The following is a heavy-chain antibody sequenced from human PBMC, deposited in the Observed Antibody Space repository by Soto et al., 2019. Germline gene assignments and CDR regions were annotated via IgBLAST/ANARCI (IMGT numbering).Heavy chain of an antibody. D-gene: IGHD3-3*01. CDR1: GGSISISNW. J-gene: IGHJ4*02. V-gene: IGHV4-4*02. CDR3: ASILNYDFWSGDGGY. CDR2: IYHSGST. Sequence: SETLSLTCAVSGGSISISNWCSCVRQPPGKGLEWIGEIYHSGSTNYNPSLKSRVTISVDKSKNQFSLKLSSVTAADTAVYYCASILNYDFWSGDGGYWGQGTLVTVSS.